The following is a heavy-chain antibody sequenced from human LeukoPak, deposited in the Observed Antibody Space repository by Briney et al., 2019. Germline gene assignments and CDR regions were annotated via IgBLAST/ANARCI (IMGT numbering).Heavy chain of an antibody. CDR1: GGSFSDYY. Sequence: SETLSLTCGVYGGSFSDYYWSWIRQPPGKGLEWIGEINHSGSTNYNPSLKSRVTISVDTSKNQFSLKVNSVTAADTAVYYCARGLWFGELGFDYWGQGTLVTVSS. V-gene: IGHV4-34*01. CDR2: INHSGST. J-gene: IGHJ4*02. CDR3: ARGLWFGELGFDY. D-gene: IGHD3-10*01.